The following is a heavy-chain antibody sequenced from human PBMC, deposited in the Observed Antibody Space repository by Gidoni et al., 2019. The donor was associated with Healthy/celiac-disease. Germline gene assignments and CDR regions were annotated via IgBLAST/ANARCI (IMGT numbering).Heavy chain of an antibody. CDR1: GGSFSGYY. D-gene: IGHD6-19*01. V-gene: IGHV4-34*01. CDR3: ARVGGIAVAGLDY. CDR2: INHSGST. Sequence: QVQLQQSGAGLLKPSATLSLTCAVYGGSFSGYYWRWIRQPPGKGLEWMGEINHSGSTNYNPSLKSRVTISVDTSKNQFSLKLSSVTAADTAVYYCARVGGIAVAGLDYWGQGTLVTVSS. J-gene: IGHJ4*02.